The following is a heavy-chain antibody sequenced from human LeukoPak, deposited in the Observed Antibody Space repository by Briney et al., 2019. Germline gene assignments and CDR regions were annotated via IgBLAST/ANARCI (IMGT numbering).Heavy chain of an antibody. Sequence: PSETLSLTCTVSGGSISSYYWSWIRQPPGKGLEWIGYTYYSGSTNYNPSLKSRVTISVDTSKNQFSLKLSSVTAADTAVYYCATMPYYYDSSGYYYWFDPWGQGTLVTVSS. D-gene: IGHD3-22*01. CDR3: ATMPYYYDSSGYYYWFDP. CDR2: TYYSGST. V-gene: IGHV4-59*01. CDR1: GGSISSYY. J-gene: IGHJ5*02.